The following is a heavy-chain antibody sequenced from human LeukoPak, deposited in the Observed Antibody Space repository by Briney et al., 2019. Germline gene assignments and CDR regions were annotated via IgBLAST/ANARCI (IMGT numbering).Heavy chain of an antibody. D-gene: IGHD3-10*01. CDR3: ARSVGSGSPDPDG. CDR1: GGTFSSYA. CDR2: IIPIFGTA. Sequence: SVKVSCKASGGTFSSYAISWVRQAPGQGLEWMGGIIPIFGTANYAQKFRGRVTITTDESTSTAYMELSSLRSEDTAVYYCARSVGSGSPDPDGWGQGTTVTVSS. V-gene: IGHV1-69*05. J-gene: IGHJ6*02.